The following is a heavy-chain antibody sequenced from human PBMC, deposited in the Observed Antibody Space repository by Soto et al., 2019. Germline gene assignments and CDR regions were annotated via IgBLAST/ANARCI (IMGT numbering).Heavy chain of an antibody. Sequence: QVQLVQSGAEVKKPGSSVKVSCKASGGTFSSYAISWVRQAPGQGLAWRGGISPIFGTANYAQKFQGRVTIAADKSTSTAYMELSSLRSEDTAVYYCARAGYDRSGYGYWGQGTLVTVSS. D-gene: IGHD3-22*01. CDR1: GGTFSSYA. V-gene: IGHV1-69*06. CDR2: ISPIFGTA. CDR3: ARAGYDRSGYGY. J-gene: IGHJ4*02.